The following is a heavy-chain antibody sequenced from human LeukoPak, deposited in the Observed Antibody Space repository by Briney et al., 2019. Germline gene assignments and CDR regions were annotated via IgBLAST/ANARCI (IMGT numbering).Heavy chain of an antibody. D-gene: IGHD6-6*01. J-gene: IGHJ4*02. V-gene: IGHV4-4*09. CDR1: GDSISSYY. CDR3: ARLTRLSTSPDRYYLDY. CDR2: IYTSGGT. Sequence: SETLSLTCTVSGDSISSYYWSWIRQPPGKGLEWIGYIYTSGGTNYIPSLKGRVTISIDTSKNQFSLKLSSVTAADSAVYYCARLTRLSTSPDRYYLDYWGQGTLVAVSS.